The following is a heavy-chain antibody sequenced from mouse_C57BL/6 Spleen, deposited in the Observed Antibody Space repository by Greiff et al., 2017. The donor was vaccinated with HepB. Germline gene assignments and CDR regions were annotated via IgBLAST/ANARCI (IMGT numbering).Heavy chain of an antibody. CDR3: TRVITTVVDAMDY. J-gene: IGHJ4*01. D-gene: IGHD1-1*01. V-gene: IGHV5-9-1*02. Sequence: DVMLVESGEGLVKPGGSLKLSCAASGFTFSSYAMSWVRQTPEKRLEWVAYISSGGDYIYYADTVKGRFTISRDNARNTLYLQMSSLKSEDTAMYYCTRVITTVVDAMDYWGQGTSVTVSS. CDR2: ISSGGDYI. CDR1: GFTFSSYA.